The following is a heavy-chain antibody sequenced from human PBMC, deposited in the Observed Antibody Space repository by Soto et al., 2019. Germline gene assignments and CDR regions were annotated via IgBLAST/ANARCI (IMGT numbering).Heavy chain of an antibody. D-gene: IGHD1-7*01. Sequence: QVQLVESGGGVVQPGRSLRLSCAASGFTCSTYTMHWVRQAPGKGLEWVAVISYDGNNKFYADSVKGRFTISRDSTKQTLYLQMNSLRPDDTAMYYCARDGVSSTGYTWNYGPYFDYWGQGALVTVSS. V-gene: IGHV3-30-3*01. CDR3: ARDGVSSTGYTWNYGPYFDY. CDR2: ISYDGNNK. J-gene: IGHJ4*02. CDR1: GFTCSTYT.